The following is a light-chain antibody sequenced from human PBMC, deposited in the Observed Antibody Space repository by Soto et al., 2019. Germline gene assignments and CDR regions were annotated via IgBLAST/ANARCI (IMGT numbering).Light chain of an antibody. CDR3: QHYNNWPPIT. J-gene: IGKJ5*01. Sequence: IVMTQSPATLSVSPGGRATLSCRASQSVASNLAWYQQKPGQAPTLLIYGASTRATGIPARFSGSGSGTEFTLTISSLQSEDFAVYYCQHYNNWPPITFGQGTRLEI. V-gene: IGKV3-15*01. CDR2: GAS. CDR1: QSVASN.